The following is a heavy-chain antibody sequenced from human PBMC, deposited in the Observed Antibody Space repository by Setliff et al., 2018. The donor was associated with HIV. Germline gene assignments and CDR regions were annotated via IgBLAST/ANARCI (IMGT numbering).Heavy chain of an antibody. CDR3: ARGVHSGGSGWYNWYFDL. CDR2: IIPTFDTA. D-gene: IGHD6-19*01. Sequence: ASVKVSCKASGGTFSRHAFSWVRQAPGQGLEWMGGIIPTFDTANYAQKFQGRVTITADKSTNTVYMELNSLRSEDTAMYYCARGVHSGGSGWYNWYFDLWGRGTLVTVSS. J-gene: IGHJ2*01. CDR1: GGTFSRHA. V-gene: IGHV1-69*06.